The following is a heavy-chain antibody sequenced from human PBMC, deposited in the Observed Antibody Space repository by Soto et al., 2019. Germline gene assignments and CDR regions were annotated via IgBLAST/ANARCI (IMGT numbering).Heavy chain of an antibody. V-gene: IGHV4-59*01. Sequence: SETLSLTCTVSGDSISGYYWSWIRQPPGKGLEWIGYIYSSGYTNYNPSLKNRGTISVDTPKKQFFLNLRSVTAADTAVYYCARGGGYNFGIDYWGRGILVTVSS. CDR2: IYSSGYT. CDR1: GDSISGYY. D-gene: IGHD5-12*01. CDR3: ARGGGYNFGIDY. J-gene: IGHJ4*02.